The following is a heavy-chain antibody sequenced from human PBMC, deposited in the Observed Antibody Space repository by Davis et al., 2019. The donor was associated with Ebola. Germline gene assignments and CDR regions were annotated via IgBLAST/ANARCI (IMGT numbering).Heavy chain of an antibody. Sequence: GGSLRLSCAASGFTFSDYYMSWIRQAPGKGLEWVANIKEDASEINYVDPVRGRFTISRDNAKSSLYLQMNSLRVDDTAVYYCATVRYDLGQAYWGQGTLVTVSS. CDR3: ATVRYDLGQAY. D-gene: IGHD1-14*01. CDR1: GFTFSDYY. V-gene: IGHV3-7*03. CDR2: IKEDASEI. J-gene: IGHJ4*02.